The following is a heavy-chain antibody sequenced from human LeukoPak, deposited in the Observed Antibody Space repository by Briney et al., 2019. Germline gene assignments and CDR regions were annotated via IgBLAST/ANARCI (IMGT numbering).Heavy chain of an antibody. CDR1: GGSFSGYY. J-gene: IGHJ5*02. CDR3: ARGGVTIFGVVTLNWFDP. D-gene: IGHD3-3*01. CDR2: INHSGST. V-gene: IGHV4-34*01. Sequence: SETLSLTCAVYGGSFSGYYWSWIRQPPGKGLEWIGGINHSGSTNYNPSLKSRVTISVDTSKNQFSLKLSSVTAADTAVYYCARGGVTIFGVVTLNWFDPWGQGTLVTVSS.